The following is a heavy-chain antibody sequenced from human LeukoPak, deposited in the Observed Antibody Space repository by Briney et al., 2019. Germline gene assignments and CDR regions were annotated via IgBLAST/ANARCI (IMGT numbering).Heavy chain of an antibody. J-gene: IGHJ6*03. CDR1: GGSISSYC. D-gene: IGHD2-2*01. V-gene: IGHV4-59*13. CDR3: ARVGWDIVVVPAAHGPYYYYMDV. Sequence: PSETLSLTCTVSGGSISSYCWSWIRQPPGKGLEWIGYIYYSGSANYNPSLKSRVTISVDTSKNQFSLRLSSVTAADTAVYYCARVGWDIVVVPAAHGPYYYYMDVWGKGTTVTVSS. CDR2: IYYSGSA.